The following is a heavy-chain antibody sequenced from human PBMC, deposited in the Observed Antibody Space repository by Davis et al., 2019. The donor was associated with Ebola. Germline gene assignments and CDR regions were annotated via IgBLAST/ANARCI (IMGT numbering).Heavy chain of an antibody. CDR2: INAGNGNT. V-gene: IGHV1-3*01. D-gene: IGHD6-25*01. CDR1: GYTFTSYA. CDR3: ARRSIAAVRYGMDV. J-gene: IGHJ6*02. Sequence: ASVKVSCKASGYTFTSYAMHWVRQAPGQRLEWMGWINAGNGNTKYSQKFQGRVTITRDTSASTAYMELSSLRSEDTAVYYCARRSIAAVRYGMDVWGQGTTVTVSS.